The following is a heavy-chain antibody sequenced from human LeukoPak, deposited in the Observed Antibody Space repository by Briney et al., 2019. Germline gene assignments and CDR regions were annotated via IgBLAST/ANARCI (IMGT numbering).Heavy chain of an antibody. CDR2: IRSKANRYAT. J-gene: IGHJ4*02. CDR3: TSYDYYYDSSGYYPFDY. Sequence: GSRRLSCAPPAVSPTVSAIRWVRHTYEERLGWGGHIRSKANRYATAYAASVKGRFTISRDDSKNTAYLQMNSLKIEDTAVYYCTSYDYYYDSSGYYPFDYWGQGSLVTVSS. V-gene: IGHV3-73*01. CDR1: AVSPTVSA. D-gene: IGHD3-22*01.